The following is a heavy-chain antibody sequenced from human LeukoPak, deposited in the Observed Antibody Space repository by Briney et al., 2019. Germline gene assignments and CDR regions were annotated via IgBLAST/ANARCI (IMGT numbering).Heavy chain of an antibody. CDR1: GGSFSGYY. Sequence: SETPSLTCAVYGGSFSGYYWSWIRQPPGKGLEWIGEINHSGSTNYNPSLKSRVTISVDKSKNQFSLKLSSVTAADTAVYYCAEEVAGTGGFDYWGQGTLVTVSS. CDR2: INHSGST. D-gene: IGHD6-19*01. CDR3: AEEVAGTGGFDY. J-gene: IGHJ4*02. V-gene: IGHV4-34*01.